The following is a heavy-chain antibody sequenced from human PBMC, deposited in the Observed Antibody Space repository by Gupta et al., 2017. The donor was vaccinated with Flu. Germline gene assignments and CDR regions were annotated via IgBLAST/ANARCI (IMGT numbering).Heavy chain of an antibody. CDR1: GGSISSSRYY. CDR2: IYYSGST. J-gene: IGHJ5*02. D-gene: IGHD2-2*01. Sequence: QLQLQESCPGLVKPSETLSLTCTVSGGSISSSRYYWGWIRQPPGKGLEWIGSIYYSGSTYYNPSLKSRVTISVDTSKNQFSLKLSSVTAADTAVYYCARSDVVPAAMGAWFDPWGQGTLVTVSS. V-gene: IGHV4-39*01. CDR3: ARSDVVPAAMGAWFDP.